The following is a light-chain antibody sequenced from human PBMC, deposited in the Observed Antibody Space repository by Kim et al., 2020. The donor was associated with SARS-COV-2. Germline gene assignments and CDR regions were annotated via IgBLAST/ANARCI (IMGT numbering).Light chain of an antibody. Sequence: EIVMTQSPATLSVSPGERATLSCRASQSVSSNLAWYQQKPGQAPRLLINGASTRATGIPARFSGSGSGTEFTLTISSLQSEDFAVYYCQQYNNWPSCTFGQGTKVDIK. V-gene: IGKV3-15*01. J-gene: IGKJ1*01. CDR2: GAS. CDR3: QQYNNWPSCT. CDR1: QSVSSN.